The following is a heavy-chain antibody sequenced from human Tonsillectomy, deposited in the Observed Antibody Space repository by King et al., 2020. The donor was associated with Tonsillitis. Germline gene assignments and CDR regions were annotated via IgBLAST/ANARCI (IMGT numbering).Heavy chain of an antibody. V-gene: IGHV3-21*01. J-gene: IGHJ4*02. CDR1: GFTFSTYS. CDR3: ARDMDSRGFFGFMGFAY. D-gene: IGHD3-22*01. CDR2: ISSIGNYI. Sequence: QLVQSGGGLVKPGGSLRLSCAASGFTFSTYSMNWVRQAPGKGLERVSSISSIGNYIYYADSVKGRFTISRDNAKNTLYLQMNRLRAEDTAVYYCARDMDSRGFFGFMGFAYWGQGTLVTVSS.